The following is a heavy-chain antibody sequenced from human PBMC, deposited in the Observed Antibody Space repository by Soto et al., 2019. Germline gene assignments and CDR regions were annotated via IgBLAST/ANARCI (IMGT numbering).Heavy chain of an antibody. Sequence: QLQLQESGPGLVKPSETLSLTCTVSGGSISSSSYYWGWIRQPPGKGLEWLGSIYYSGSTYYNPPLRSRVTISVDTSKNQFALKRRCVTAADTAVYYCARQAGGYDRRFLIYYYHMDVWGKGTTVTVSS. CDR3: ARQAGGYDRRFLIYYYHMDV. CDR2: IYYSGST. CDR1: GGSISSSSYY. V-gene: IGHV4-39*01. D-gene: IGHD5-12*01. J-gene: IGHJ6*03.